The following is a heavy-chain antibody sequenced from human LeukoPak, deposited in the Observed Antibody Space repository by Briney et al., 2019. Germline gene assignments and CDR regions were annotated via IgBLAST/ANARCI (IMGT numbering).Heavy chain of an antibody. V-gene: IGHV4-59*01. CDR1: GGSISSYC. J-gene: IGHJ4*02. CDR2: IYYSGST. Sequence: SETLSLTCTVSGGSISSYCWSWIRQPPGKGLEWIGYIYYSGSTNYNPSLKSRVTISVDTSKDQFSLKLSSVTAADTAVYYCAREGNWNQVDYWGQGTLVTVSS. CDR3: AREGNWNQVDY. D-gene: IGHD1-1*01.